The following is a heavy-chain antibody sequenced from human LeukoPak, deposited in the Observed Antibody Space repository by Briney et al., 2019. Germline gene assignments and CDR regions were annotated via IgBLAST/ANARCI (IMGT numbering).Heavy chain of an antibody. J-gene: IGHJ4*02. CDR2: FDPEDGET. CDR3: ATCIVGAKAFDY. CDR1: GYTLTELS. D-gene: IGHD1-26*01. Sequence: GASVKVSCKVSGYTLTELSMHWVRQAPGKGLEWMGGFDPEDGETIYAQKFQGRVTMTEDTSTDTVYMELSSLRSEDTAVYYCATCIVGAKAFDYWGQGTLVTVSS. V-gene: IGHV1-24*01.